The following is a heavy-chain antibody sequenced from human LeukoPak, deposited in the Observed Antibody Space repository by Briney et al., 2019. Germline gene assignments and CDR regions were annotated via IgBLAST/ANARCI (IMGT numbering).Heavy chain of an antibody. Sequence: GRSLRLSCAASGFTFDDYAMHWVRQAPGKGLEWVSGISWNSGSIGYADSVKGRFTISRDNAKNSLYLQMNSLRAEDTALYYCAKDRYYYDSSGYADYWGQGTLVTVSS. V-gene: IGHV3-9*01. J-gene: IGHJ4*02. CDR1: GFTFDDYA. D-gene: IGHD3-22*01. CDR2: ISWNSGSI. CDR3: AKDRYYYDSSGYADY.